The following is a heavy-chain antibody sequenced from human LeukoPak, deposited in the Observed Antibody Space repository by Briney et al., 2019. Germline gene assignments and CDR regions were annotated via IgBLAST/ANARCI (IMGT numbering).Heavy chain of an antibody. D-gene: IGHD3-22*01. CDR2: IYYSGTT. J-gene: IGHJ4*02. CDR1: GGSISSYY. Sequence: SETLSFTCTVSGGSISSYYWSWIRQPPGKGLEWIGCIYYSGTTNYNPSLKSRVTISVDTSKNQFSLKLSSVTAADTALYYCARVGYYDSSGYLDYWGQGTLVTVSS. CDR3: ARVGYYDSSGYLDY. V-gene: IGHV4-59*01.